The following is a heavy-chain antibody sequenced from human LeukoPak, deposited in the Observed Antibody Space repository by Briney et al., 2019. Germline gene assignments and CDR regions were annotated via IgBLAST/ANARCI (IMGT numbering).Heavy chain of an antibody. CDR1: GYTFTGYY. CDR2: INPNSGNT. J-gene: IGHJ4*02. V-gene: IGHV1-8*02. D-gene: IGHD6-19*01. CDR3: ARGKQWLVPNFDY. Sequence: ASVKVSCKASGYTFTGYYMHWVRQAPGQGLEWMGWINPNSGNTGYAQKFQGRVTMTRNTSISTAYMELSSLRSEDTAVYYCARGKQWLVPNFDYWGQGTLVTVSS.